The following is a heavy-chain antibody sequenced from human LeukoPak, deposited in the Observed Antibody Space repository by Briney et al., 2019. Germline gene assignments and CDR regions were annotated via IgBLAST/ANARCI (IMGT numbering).Heavy chain of an antibody. CDR2: ISGSGGST. CDR3: AKDPFLPYYDFWSGYYPREGTFDY. J-gene: IGHJ4*02. D-gene: IGHD3-3*01. Sequence: GGSLRLSCAASGFTFSSYAMSWVRQAPGKGLEWVSAISGSGGSTYYADSVKGRFTISRDNSKNTLYLQMNSLRAEDTAVYYCAKDPFLPYYDFWSGYYPREGTFDYWGQGTLVTVS. V-gene: IGHV3-23*01. CDR1: GFTFSSYA.